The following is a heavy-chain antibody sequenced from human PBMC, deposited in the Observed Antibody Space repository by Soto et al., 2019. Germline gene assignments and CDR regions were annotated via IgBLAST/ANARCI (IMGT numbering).Heavy chain of an antibody. CDR3: ASSIMITFGGVIAPEYYFDY. J-gene: IGHJ4*02. V-gene: IGHV4-39*01. CDR2: IYYSGST. CDR1: GGSISSSSYY. D-gene: IGHD3-16*02. Sequence: PSETLSLTCTVSGGSISSSSYYWGWIRQPPGKGLEWIGSIYYSGSTYYNPSLKSRVTISVDTSKNQFSLKLSSVTAADTAVYYCASSIMITFGGVIAPEYYFDYWGQGTLVTVSS.